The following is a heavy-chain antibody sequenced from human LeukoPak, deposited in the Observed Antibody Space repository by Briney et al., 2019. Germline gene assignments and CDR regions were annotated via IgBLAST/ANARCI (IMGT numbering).Heavy chain of an antibody. CDR2: LNEDGSKR. J-gene: IGHJ4*02. Sequence: GGFLRLSCAASGFAFSSYWMTWVRQAPGKGLEWVASLNEDGSKRSYVGSVKGRFTISRDNAQNSVFLQMNSLTAEDTAVYYCARAVTSMDGYWGQGTLVTVSS. V-gene: IGHV3-7*03. D-gene: IGHD5-18*01. CDR1: GFAFSSYW. CDR3: ARAVTSMDGY.